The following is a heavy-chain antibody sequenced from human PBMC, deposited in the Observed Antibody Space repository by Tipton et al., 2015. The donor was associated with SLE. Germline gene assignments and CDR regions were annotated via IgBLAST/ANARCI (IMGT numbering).Heavy chain of an antibody. CDR2: ISTSSNYT. V-gene: IGHV3-11*05. CDR3: ARGRTVTDFDY. Sequence: GSLRLSCAASGFTFSDYYMSWIRQAPGKGLEWVSYISTSSNYTKYADSVKGRFTISRDNAKNSLYLQMNSLRAEDTAVYFCARGRTVTDFDYWGQGTLVTVSS. J-gene: IGHJ4*02. D-gene: IGHD4-17*01. CDR1: GFTFSDYY.